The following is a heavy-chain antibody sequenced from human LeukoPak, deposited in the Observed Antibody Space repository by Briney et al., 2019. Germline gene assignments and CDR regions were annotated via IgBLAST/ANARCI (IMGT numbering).Heavy chain of an antibody. CDR3: ARVRNSGFRYVDS. CDR1: GYTFTGYY. CDR2: ISAYSGNT. D-gene: IGHD5-12*01. J-gene: IGHJ4*02. V-gene: IGHV1-18*04. Sequence: ASVKVSCKTSGYTFTGYYVHWVRQAPGQGLEWRGWISAYSGNTTYAQKLQGRVTMTTDTSTSTAYMDLRSLRSDDTAVYYCARVRNSGFRYVDSWGQGTLVTVSS.